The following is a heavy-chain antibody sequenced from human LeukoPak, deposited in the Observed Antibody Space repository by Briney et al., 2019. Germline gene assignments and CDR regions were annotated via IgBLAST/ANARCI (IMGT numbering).Heavy chain of an antibody. CDR3: AKGWSGYFRSPFDL. CDR1: GFTFDDYA. CDR2: VTGDSGTT. D-gene: IGHD3-3*01. V-gene: IGHV3-23*01. J-gene: IGHJ3*01. Sequence: PGGSLRLSCAASGFTFDDYAMHWVRQAPGKGLEWVSVVTGDSGTTHYADSVKGRLTISRVNSRNTLYLQMSSLRAEDTAVYYCAKGWSGYFRSPFDLWGRGTMVTVSS.